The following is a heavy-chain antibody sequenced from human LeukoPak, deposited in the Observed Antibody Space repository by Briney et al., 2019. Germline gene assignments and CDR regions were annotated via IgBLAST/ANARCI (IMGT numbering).Heavy chain of an antibody. J-gene: IGHJ3*02. V-gene: IGHV4-30-2*01. Sequence: PSQTLSLTCAVSGGSISSGGYSWSWIRQPPGKGLEWIGYIYRSGSTDYNPALKSRATISVDTSKNQFSMKLSSVTAADTAVYYCARQVGIQLWLGYAFDIWGQGTMVTVSS. CDR2: IYRSGST. CDR1: GGSISSGGYS. D-gene: IGHD5-18*01. CDR3: ARQVGIQLWLGYAFDI.